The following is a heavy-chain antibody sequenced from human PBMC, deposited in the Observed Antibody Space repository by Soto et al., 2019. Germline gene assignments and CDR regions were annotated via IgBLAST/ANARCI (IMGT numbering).Heavy chain of an antibody. CDR1: GGSISSYY. D-gene: IGHD2-15*01. V-gene: IGHV4-59*01. CDR3: ARGGDSEVVAARNPFDY. J-gene: IGHJ4*02. Sequence: SETLSLTCTVSGGSISSYYWSWIRQPPGKGLEWIGYIYYSGSTNYNPSLKSRVTISVDTSKNQFSLKLSSVTAADTAVYYCARGGDSEVVAARNPFDYWGQGTLVTVSS. CDR2: IYYSGST.